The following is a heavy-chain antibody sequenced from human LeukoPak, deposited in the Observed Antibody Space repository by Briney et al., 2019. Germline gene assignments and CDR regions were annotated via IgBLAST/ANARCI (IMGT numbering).Heavy chain of an antibody. V-gene: IGHV3-66*01. CDR3: ARGLRSSWYGVY. J-gene: IGHJ4*02. CDR2: IYSGGST. D-gene: IGHD6-13*01. Sequence: QTGGSLRLSCAASGFTVSSNYMSWVRQAPGKGLEWVSVIYSGGSTYYADSVKGRFTISRDNSKNTLYLQMNSLRAEDTAVYYCARGLRSSWYGVYWGQGTLVTVSS. CDR1: GFTVSSNY.